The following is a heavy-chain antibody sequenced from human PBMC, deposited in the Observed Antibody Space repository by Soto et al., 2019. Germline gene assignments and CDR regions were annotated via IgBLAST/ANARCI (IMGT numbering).Heavy chain of an antibody. CDR1: GDSVSSGDYY. CDR3: ARIPVDTYMIYWSDP. V-gene: IGHV4-61*08. CDR2: VYFSGST. Sequence: NPSETLSPTCSVSGDSVSSGDYYWSWIRQPPGKGLEWIGHVYFSGSTNYIPSLKSRLTMSVDTAENQFSLKLNSVTAADTAVYYCARIPVDTYMIYWSDPWGQGTQVTVSS. J-gene: IGHJ5*02. D-gene: IGHD3-16*01.